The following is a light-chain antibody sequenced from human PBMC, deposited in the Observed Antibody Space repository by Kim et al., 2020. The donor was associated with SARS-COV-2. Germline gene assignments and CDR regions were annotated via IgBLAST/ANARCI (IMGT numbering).Light chain of an antibody. CDR2: DNN. V-gene: IGLV1-51*01. Sequence: GQKVTISCSGSSSNIGNNYVSRYQQLPRTAPKLLIYDNNKRTSGIPDRFSGSKSDTSATLGITGLQTGDEADYYCGTWDSSLSAGVFGGGTQLTVL. J-gene: IGLJ3*02. CDR1: SSNIGNNY. CDR3: GTWDSSLSAGV.